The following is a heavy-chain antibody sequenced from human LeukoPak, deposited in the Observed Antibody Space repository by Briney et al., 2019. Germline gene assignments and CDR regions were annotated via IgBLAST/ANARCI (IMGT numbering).Heavy chain of an antibody. CDR1: GGSFSGYY. CDR3: ARLGGGDILTGYYESYYYYMDV. CDR2: INHSGST. Sequence: SETLSLTCAVYGGSFSGYYWSWIRQPPGKGLEWIGEINHSGSTNYNPSLKSRVTISVDTSKNQFPLKLSSVTAADTAVYYCARLGGGDILTGYYESYYYYMDVWGKGTTVTVSS. J-gene: IGHJ6*03. V-gene: IGHV4-34*01. D-gene: IGHD3-9*01.